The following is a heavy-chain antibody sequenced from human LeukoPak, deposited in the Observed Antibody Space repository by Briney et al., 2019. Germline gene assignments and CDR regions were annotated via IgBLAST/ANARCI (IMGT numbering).Heavy chain of an antibody. CDR1: GLTFSNYW. J-gene: IGHJ4*02. V-gene: IGHV3-74*01. CDR2: INSDGGST. Sequence: GGSLRLSCAASGLTFSNYWMHWVRQDPLKGLVWVSRINSDGGSTGYADSVKGRFTISRDNAKNTLYLQMNSLRAEDTALYYCARGGTSGSLIYWGQGTLVTVSS. CDR3: ARGGTSGSLIY. D-gene: IGHD1-26*01.